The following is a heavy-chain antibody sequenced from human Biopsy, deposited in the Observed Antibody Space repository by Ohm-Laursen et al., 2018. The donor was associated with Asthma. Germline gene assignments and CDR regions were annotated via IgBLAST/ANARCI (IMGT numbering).Heavy chain of an antibody. V-gene: IGHV3-30*18. Sequence: SLGLSCSASGFTFSNYGMHWVRQAPGKGLDWVAVIAFDGSNKNYTDSVKGRFTISRDNSRNTLHLQMNSLRAEDTAVYYCAKDVFPGWELRRGPDSWGQGTLVTVSP. D-gene: IGHD1-26*01. J-gene: IGHJ4*02. CDR1: GFTFSNYG. CDR3: AKDVFPGWELRRGPDS. CDR2: IAFDGSNK.